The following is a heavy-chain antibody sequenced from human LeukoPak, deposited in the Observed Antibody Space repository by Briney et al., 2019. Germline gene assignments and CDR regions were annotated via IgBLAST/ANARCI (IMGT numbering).Heavy chain of an antibody. Sequence: GSLRLSCAASGFTFSSAWMNWVRQPPGKGLEWIGEINHSGSTNYNPSLKSRVTISVDTSKNQFSLKLSSVTAADTAVYYCARHHRITMVRGVRYPNWFDPWGQGTLVTVSS. CDR3: ARHHRITMVRGVRYPNWFDP. D-gene: IGHD3-10*01. V-gene: IGHV4-34*01. CDR1: GFTFSSAW. CDR2: INHSGST. J-gene: IGHJ5*02.